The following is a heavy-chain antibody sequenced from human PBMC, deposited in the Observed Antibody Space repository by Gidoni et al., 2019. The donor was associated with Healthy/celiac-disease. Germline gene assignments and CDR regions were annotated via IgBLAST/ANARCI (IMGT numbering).Heavy chain of an antibody. Sequence: EVQLLESGGGLVQPGGSLRLSCAASGFTFSSYAMSWVRQAPGKGLEWGSAISSRCGSTYYADSVKGRFTISRDNSKNTLYLQMNSLRAEDTAVYYCAKVSSVLRFLEWLLRRVDYWGQGTLVTVSS. J-gene: IGHJ4*02. CDR1: GFTFSSYA. D-gene: IGHD3-3*01. CDR2: ISSRCGST. CDR3: AKVSSVLRFLEWLLRRVDY. V-gene: IGHV3-23*01.